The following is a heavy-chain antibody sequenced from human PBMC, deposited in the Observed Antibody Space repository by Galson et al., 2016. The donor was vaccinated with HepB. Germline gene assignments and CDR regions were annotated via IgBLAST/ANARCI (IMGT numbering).Heavy chain of an antibody. J-gene: IGHJ4*02. V-gene: IGHV2-5*02. D-gene: IGHD4-17*01. CDR3: AHSENGDFVDY. CDR2: IYWDDDK. Sequence: PALVKPTQTLTLTCTFSGFSLSTSGVGVGWIRQPPGKALEWLALIYWDDDKRYSPSLKRRLTVTKDTSKNLVVLTMSNMNPVHTATYYCAHSENGDFVDYWGQGALVIVSS. CDR1: GFSLSTSGVG.